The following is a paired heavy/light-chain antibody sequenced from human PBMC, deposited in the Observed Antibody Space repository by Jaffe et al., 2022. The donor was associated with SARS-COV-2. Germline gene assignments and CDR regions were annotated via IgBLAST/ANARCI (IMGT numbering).Light chain of an antibody. CDR2: EGS. V-gene: IGLV2-23*01. CDR3: CSYAGSSAWV. CDR1: SSDVGSYNL. Sequence: QSALTQPASVSGSPGQSITISCTGASSDVGSYNLVSWYQQHPGRAPKLMIYEGSKRPSGVSNRFSGSKSGNTASLTISGLQAEDEADYYCCSYAGSSAWVFGGGTKLTVL. J-gene: IGLJ3*02.
Heavy chain of an antibody. Sequence: QITLKESGPTLVKPTQTLTLTCTFSGFSLSTSGVGVAWIRQPPGKALEWLALIYWDDDKRYSPSLKSRLTVTKDTSNNQVVLTMTNMDPVDTATYYCAHRGLHGGSYLGGDFDYWGQGTLVTVSS. CDR3: AHRGLHGGSYLGGDFDY. D-gene: IGHD1-26*01. CDR2: IYWDDDK. J-gene: IGHJ4*02. CDR1: GFSLSTSGVG. V-gene: IGHV2-5*02.